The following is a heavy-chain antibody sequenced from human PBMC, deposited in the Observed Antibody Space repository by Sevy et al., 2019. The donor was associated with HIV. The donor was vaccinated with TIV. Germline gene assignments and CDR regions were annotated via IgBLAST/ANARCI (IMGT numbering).Heavy chain of an antibody. Sequence: GGSLRLSCAASGFTFSSYGMHWVRQAPGKGLEWVAFIRYDGSNKYYADSVKGRFTISRDNSKNTLYLQMNSLRAEDTAVYYWAKPQGDSSGLDDYWGQGTLVTVSS. D-gene: IGHD3-22*01. V-gene: IGHV3-30*02. J-gene: IGHJ4*02. CDR2: IRYDGSNK. CDR3: AKPQGDSSGLDDY. CDR1: GFTFSSYG.